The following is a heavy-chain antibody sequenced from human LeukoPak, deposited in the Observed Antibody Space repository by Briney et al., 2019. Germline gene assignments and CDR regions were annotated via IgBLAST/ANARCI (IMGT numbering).Heavy chain of an antibody. V-gene: IGHV3-21*01. CDR2: ISSSSTYK. CDR1: GFTFSSYS. Sequence: PGGSLRLSCAASGFTFSSYSMSWVRQGPGKGLEWVSSISSSSTYKYYAGSVKGRFTISRDNAKNSLYLQMNSLRAEDTAVYYCARDRSYYDSCLIYWGQGTLVTVSS. J-gene: IGHJ4*02. CDR3: ARDRSYYDSCLIY. D-gene: IGHD3-22*01.